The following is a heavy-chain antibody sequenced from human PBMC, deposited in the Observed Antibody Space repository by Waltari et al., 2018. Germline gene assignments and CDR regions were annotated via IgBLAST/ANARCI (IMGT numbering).Heavy chain of an antibody. Sequence: EVQLVESGGGLVQPGGSLRLSCAASGFTFSTSSMNCVRQAPGKGLEWTSYISGSSNSNYYADSVKGRFTISRDNAKNSLYLQMNSLRAEDTAVYYCARANNVYPYQFDYWGQGTLVTVSS. J-gene: IGHJ4*01. CDR2: ISGSSNSN. D-gene: IGHD2-2*01. CDR3: ARANNVYPYQFDY. V-gene: IGHV3-48*04. CDR1: GFTFSTSS.